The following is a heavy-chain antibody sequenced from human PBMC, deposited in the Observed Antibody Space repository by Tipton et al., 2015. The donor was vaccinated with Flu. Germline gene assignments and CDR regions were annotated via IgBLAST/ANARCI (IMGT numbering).Heavy chain of an antibody. D-gene: IGHD3-3*01. CDR2: IYDSGTT. CDR1: GGSISSYY. J-gene: IGHJ3*02. CDR3: ARWTSALEAFDI. Sequence: LRLSCTVSGGSISSYYWSWIRQSPGKGLEYIASIYDSGTTYYNPSLKSRVTISIDTSRNQFSLRRSSVTAADTAVYYCARWTSALEAFDIWGRGTMVTVSS. V-gene: IGHV4-39*01.